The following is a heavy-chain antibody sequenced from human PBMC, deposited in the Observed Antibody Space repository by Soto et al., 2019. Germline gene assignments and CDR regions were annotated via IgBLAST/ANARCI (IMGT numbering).Heavy chain of an antibody. CDR3: AHRPGLLREINYFDY. Sequence: QITLKESGPTLVKPTQTLTLTCTFSGFSLSTSGVGVGWIRQPPGKALEWLALIYWDDDKRYSPSLKSRLTITKDTSKNQVVLTMTIMDPVDTATYYCAHRPGLLREINYFDYWGQGTLVTVSS. V-gene: IGHV2-5*02. CDR1: GFSLSTSGVG. D-gene: IGHD3-22*01. J-gene: IGHJ4*02. CDR2: IYWDDDK.